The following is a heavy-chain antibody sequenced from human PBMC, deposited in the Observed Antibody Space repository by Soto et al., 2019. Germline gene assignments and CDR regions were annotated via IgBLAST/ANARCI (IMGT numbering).Heavy chain of an antibody. CDR3: TRGAGQGSGSYD. V-gene: IGHV1-18*01. J-gene: IGHJ4*02. Sequence: QVQLVQSGAEVKKPGASVKVSCKASGYIFTSFGITWVRQAPGQGLEWMGWVSAYNGNTKYAQKLQGRVTMSTDTSTTTDYRELRSLRSDDTAVYYCTRGAGQGSGSYDWGQGTLVTVSS. D-gene: IGHD3-10*01. CDR1: GYIFTSFG. CDR2: VSAYNGNT.